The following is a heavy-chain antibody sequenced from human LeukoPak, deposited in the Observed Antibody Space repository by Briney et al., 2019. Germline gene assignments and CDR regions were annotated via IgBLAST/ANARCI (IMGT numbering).Heavy chain of an antibody. CDR1: GFTFSSDA. CDR3: AKKTTGTTYYFDY. D-gene: IGHD1-1*01. Sequence: GGSLGLSCAASGFTFSSDAMSWVRQAPGKGLEWVSAISGSGGSTFYADSVKGRFTISRDNSKNTLYLQMNSLRAEDTAVYYCAKKTTGTTYYFDYWGQGTLVTVSS. J-gene: IGHJ4*02. CDR2: ISGSGGST. V-gene: IGHV3-23*01.